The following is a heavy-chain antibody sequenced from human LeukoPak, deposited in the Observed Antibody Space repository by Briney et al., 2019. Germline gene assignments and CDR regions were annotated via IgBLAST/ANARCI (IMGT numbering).Heavy chain of an antibody. CDR2: IQEDGSQK. CDR3: AKDRGVWAFDI. J-gene: IGHJ3*02. V-gene: IGHV3-7*01. D-gene: IGHD3-10*01. CDR1: GFTFSSHW. Sequence: GGSLRLSCAASGFTFSSHWMSWVRQAPGKRLEWVATIQEDGSQKYYVDSVKGRFTISRDNAKNSLYLQMNSLRAEDTAVYYCAKDRGVWAFDIWGQGTMVTVSS.